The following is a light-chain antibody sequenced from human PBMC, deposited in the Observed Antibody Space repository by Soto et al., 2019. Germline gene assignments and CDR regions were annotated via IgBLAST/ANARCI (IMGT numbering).Light chain of an antibody. Sequence: EIVLTQSPATLSLSPGERATLSCRASQSVTSDLAWYQQTPGQAPRLLIYDASNRATGIPARFSGSGSGTDFTLTISSLEPEDFAVYYCQQRGNWPWTFGQGTKVEIK. V-gene: IGKV3-11*01. CDR3: QQRGNWPWT. CDR1: QSVTSD. J-gene: IGKJ1*01. CDR2: DAS.